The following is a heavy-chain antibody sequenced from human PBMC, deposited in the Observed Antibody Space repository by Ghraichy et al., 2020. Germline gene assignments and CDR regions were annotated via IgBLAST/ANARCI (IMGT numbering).Heavy chain of an antibody. V-gene: IGHV3-64*01. J-gene: IGHJ3*02. CDR2: ISSNGGST. CDR1: GFTFSSYA. Sequence: GESLNISCAASGFTFSSYAMHWVRQAPGKGLEYVSAISSNGGSTYYANSVKGRFTISRDNSKNTLYLQMGSLRAEDMAVYYCARETDATGRGAFDIWGQGTMVTVSS. D-gene: IGHD3-10*01. CDR3: ARETDATGRGAFDI.